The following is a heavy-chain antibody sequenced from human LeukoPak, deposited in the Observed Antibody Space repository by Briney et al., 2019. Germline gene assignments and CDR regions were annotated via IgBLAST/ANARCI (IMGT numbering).Heavy chain of an antibody. J-gene: IGHJ4*02. CDR1: GYTLTELS. CDR2: FEPEDGEA. V-gene: IGHV1-24*01. Sequence: GASVTVSCKVSGYTLTELSMHWVRQAPGKGLEWMGGFEPEDGEAIYAQKFQGRVTMTEDTSSDTAYMELSSLRSEDTAVYYCATTILAELSFYQVFDYWGQGTLVTVSS. CDR3: ATTILAELSFYQVFDY. D-gene: IGHD3-16*02.